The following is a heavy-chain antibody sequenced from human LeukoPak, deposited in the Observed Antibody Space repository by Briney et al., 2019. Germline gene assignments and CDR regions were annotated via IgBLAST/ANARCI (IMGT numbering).Heavy chain of an antibody. CDR2: IYYSGST. Sequence: SETLSLTCTVSGGSISSYYWSWIRQPPGKGLEWIGYIYYSGSTNYNPSLKSRVTISVDTSKNQFSLKLSSVTAADTAVYYCARVQITGEKKAFDIWGQGTMVTVSS. CDR1: GGSISSYY. J-gene: IGHJ3*02. V-gene: IGHV4-59*08. CDR3: ARVQITGEKKAFDI. D-gene: IGHD7-27*01.